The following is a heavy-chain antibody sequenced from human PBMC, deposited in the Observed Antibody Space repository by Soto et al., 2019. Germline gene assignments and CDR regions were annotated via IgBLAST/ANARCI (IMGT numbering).Heavy chain of an antibody. CDR3: ATSYGSRDRAFDS. CDR1: GDTFSFYT. D-gene: IGHD3-10*01. CDR2: INPILSMS. Sequence: QVQLVQSGAEVKKPGSSVKVSCKASGDTFSFYTINWVRQAPGLGLEWVGRINPILSMSNYAQKFQGRVTMTAEKSTNTAYIELRSLRSEDTAMYFCATSYGSRDRAFDSWGQGALVTVCS. V-gene: IGHV1-69*02. J-gene: IGHJ4*02.